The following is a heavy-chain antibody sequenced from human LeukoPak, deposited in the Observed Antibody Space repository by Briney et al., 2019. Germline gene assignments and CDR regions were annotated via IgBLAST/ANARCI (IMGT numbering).Heavy chain of an antibody. D-gene: IGHD2-15*01. J-gene: IGHJ6*02. CDR2: VFGSGGST. CDR1: GFSITDWP. CDR3: AKVSRGYCRGGTCYYFYGLDV. Sequence: GGSLRLSCAASGFSITDWPLSWVRQAPGKGLEWVSSVFGSGGSTYYADSVEGRFTISRDNSKNTLYLQMNSLRAEDTAVYYCAKVSRGYCRGGTCYYFYGLDVWGQGTTVTVSS. V-gene: IGHV3-23*01.